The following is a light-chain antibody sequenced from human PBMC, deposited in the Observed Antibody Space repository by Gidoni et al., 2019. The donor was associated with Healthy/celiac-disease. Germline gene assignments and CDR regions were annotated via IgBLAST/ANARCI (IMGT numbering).Light chain of an antibody. V-gene: IGLV1-40*01. Sequence: SVLTQPLSVAGAPGQRVTIPCTGTSSNIGAGYDVHWYQQLPGTAPKLLIYGTRNRPSGVPDRFSGSKSGTSASLAITGLQAEDAADYYCQSYDSSLSGWVFGGGTKLTVL. CDR2: GTR. CDR3: QSYDSSLSGWV. J-gene: IGLJ3*02. CDR1: SSNIGAGYD.